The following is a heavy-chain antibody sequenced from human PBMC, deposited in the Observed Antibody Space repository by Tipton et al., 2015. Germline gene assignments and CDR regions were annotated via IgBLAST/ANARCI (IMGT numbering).Heavy chain of an antibody. V-gene: IGHV3-7*01. CDR2: IKPDGSES. CDR1: GFTFSNYW. CDR3: ARSGGYGWDF. Sequence: SLRLSCVVSGFTFSNYWMTWVRQAPGKGLEWVANIKPDGSESYYLDSVKGRFTFFRDNAKNSLHLQLNNLRAEDTAVYYCARSGGYGWDFWGQGTLVTVSS. J-gene: IGHJ4*02. D-gene: IGHD5-12*01.